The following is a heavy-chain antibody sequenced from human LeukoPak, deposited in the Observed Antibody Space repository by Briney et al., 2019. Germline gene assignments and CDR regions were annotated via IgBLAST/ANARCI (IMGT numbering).Heavy chain of an antibody. CDR1: GFTVSGNS. J-gene: IGHJ3*02. D-gene: IGHD4-17*01. V-gene: IGHV3-66*01. CDR2: IYPGGTT. CDR3: ATVRRTVTTFDAFDM. Sequence: GGSLRLSCAASGFTVSGNSMSWVPQAPGKGLEWVSFIYPGGTTYYVDSVRGRFTISRDNPYNSLYLQMNGLRAEDTAVYYCATVRRTVTTFDAFDMWGQGTMVTVSS.